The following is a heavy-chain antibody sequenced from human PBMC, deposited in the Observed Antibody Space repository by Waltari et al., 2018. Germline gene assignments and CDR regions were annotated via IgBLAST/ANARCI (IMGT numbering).Heavy chain of an antibody. D-gene: IGHD6-13*01. CDR3: AKALSWPREYFDY. CDR1: GFTFSSYA. Sequence: EVQLVESGGGLVQPGGSLRLPCAASGFTFSSYAMSWVRQAPGRRRESVSAMSGSGGITYYAESVKGRFTISRGNSRSTLHLQMNSLRAEDTAVYYCAKALSWPREYFDYWGQGTLVTVSS. CDR2: MSGSGGIT. J-gene: IGHJ4*02. V-gene: IGHV3-23*04.